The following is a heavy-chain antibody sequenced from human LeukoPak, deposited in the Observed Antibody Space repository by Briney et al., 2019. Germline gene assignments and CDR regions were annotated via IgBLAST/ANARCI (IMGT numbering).Heavy chain of an antibody. CDR3: ARSVAAAGIGVDY. D-gene: IGHD6-13*01. Sequence: GASVKVSCKASGYTFTSYYMHWVRQAPGQGLEWMGIINPSGGSTSYAQKFQGRVTTTRDTSTSTVYMELSSLRSEDTAVCYCARSVAAAGIGVDYWGQGTLVTVSS. CDR1: GYTFTSYY. V-gene: IGHV1-46*01. CDR2: INPSGGST. J-gene: IGHJ4*02.